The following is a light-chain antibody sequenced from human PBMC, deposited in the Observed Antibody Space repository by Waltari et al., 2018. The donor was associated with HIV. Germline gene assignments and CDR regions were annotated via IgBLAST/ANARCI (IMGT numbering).Light chain of an antibody. Sequence: QSALTQPASVSGSPGQSITFSCTGTSSNVGAYNFVSWYQQHQGKAPKLMIYDVSSRPSGVSDRFSGSKSGNTASLTISGLQAEYEADYYCGSYTSSSTLVFGGGTKLTVL. CDR2: DVS. CDR3: GSYTSSSTLV. V-gene: IGLV2-14*03. J-gene: IGLJ3*02. CDR1: SSNVGAYNF.